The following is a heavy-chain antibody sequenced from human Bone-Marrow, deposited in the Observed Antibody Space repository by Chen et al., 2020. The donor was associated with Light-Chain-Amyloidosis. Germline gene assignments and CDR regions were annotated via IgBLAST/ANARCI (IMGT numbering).Heavy chain of an antibody. V-gene: IGHV3-23*01. CDR2: ISGSGGSR. Sequence: YAMSWVRQAPGKGLEWVSTISGSGGSRYYGDSVKGRFTISRDNSKNTLYLQMNSLRAEDTAVYYCARDTPTVHDAFDIWGQGTMVTVSS. D-gene: IGHD4-17*01. CDR3: ARDTPTVHDAFDI. CDR1: YA. J-gene: IGHJ3*02.